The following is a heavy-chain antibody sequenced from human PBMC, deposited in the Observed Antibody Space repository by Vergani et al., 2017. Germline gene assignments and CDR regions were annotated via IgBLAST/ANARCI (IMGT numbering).Heavy chain of an antibody. CDR1: GFSFSVYA. Sequence: EMQLLESGGGLVQPGGSLRLSCVASGFSFSVYAMSWVRQAPGKGLEWVSAILGNGGRIKYADSVKGRFTISRDNSQNTLYLQMNSLRVEDTAVYYCAKRFWRPGDSDAFDIWGQGTLVTVSS. CDR3: AKRFWRPGDSDAFDI. J-gene: IGHJ3*02. CDR2: ILGNGGRI. V-gene: IGHV3-23*01. D-gene: IGHD4-17*01.